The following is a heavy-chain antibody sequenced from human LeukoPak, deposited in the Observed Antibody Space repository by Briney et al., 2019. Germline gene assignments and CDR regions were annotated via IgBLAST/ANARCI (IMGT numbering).Heavy chain of an antibody. CDR1: GYTLTELS. V-gene: IGHV1-24*01. Sequence: ASVKVSCKVSGYTLTELSMHWVRQVPGKGLEWMGGFVPEDGETIYAQKFQGRVTMTEDTSTDTAYMELSSLRSEDTAVYYCATVTITFGGVIVNNWFDPWGQGTLVTVSS. D-gene: IGHD3-16*02. CDR2: FVPEDGET. J-gene: IGHJ5*02. CDR3: ATVTITFGGVIVNNWFDP.